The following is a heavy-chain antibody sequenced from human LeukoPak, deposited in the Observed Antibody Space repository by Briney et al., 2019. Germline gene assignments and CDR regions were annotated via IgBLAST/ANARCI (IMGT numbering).Heavy chain of an antibody. Sequence: PGGTLRLSCAASGFTFSSHGMSWVRQAPGKGLEWVSGIKWNGGSTGYEDTVKGRFTISRDNAKNSLYLQMNSLRAEDTALYYCARNVGSGYYYYFDYWGQGTLVTVSS. CDR2: IKWNGGST. CDR1: GFTFSSHG. V-gene: IGHV3-20*04. D-gene: IGHD3-22*01. J-gene: IGHJ4*02. CDR3: ARNVGSGYYYYFDY.